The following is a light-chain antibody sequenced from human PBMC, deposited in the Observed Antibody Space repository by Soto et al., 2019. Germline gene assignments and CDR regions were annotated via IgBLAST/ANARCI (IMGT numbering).Light chain of an antibody. V-gene: IGKV1-39*01. CDR1: QSISDY. CDR3: QRYDIAPWT. Sequence: DIQMTQSPSSLSASVGDRVTITCRASQSISDYLNWYQQRPGEAPKLLIYAASRLHSGVPSRFSGSGSGTDFTLTISSLQPEDVATYYCQRYDIAPWTFGQGTKVDIK. CDR2: AAS. J-gene: IGKJ1*01.